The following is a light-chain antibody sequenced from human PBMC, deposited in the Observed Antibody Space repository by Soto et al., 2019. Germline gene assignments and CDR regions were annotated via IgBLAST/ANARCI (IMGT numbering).Light chain of an antibody. Sequence: EIVMTQSPATLSVSPGERATLSCRASQSVSSKLDWYQQKPGQAPRVLIYGASTRATGIPARFSGSGSGTEFTLTISSLQSEDFAVYYCQHYNDWPPTWTFGQGTRVEIK. CDR1: QSVSSK. V-gene: IGKV3-15*01. CDR3: QHYNDWPPTWT. J-gene: IGKJ1*01. CDR2: GAS.